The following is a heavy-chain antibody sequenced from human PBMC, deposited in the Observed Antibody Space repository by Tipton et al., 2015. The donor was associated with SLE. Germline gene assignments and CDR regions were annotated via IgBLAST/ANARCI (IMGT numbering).Heavy chain of an antibody. J-gene: IGHJ6*02. Sequence: TLSLTCTVSGAPISSYYWTWIRQPPGKGLEWIGYISDGGDTNYNPSLKSRVTISVDPAKNEFSLKLTSVTAADTAVYYCARGKLTWRGAIIGADVWGQGTTVNVSS. V-gene: IGHV4-59*08. CDR1: GAPISSYY. D-gene: IGHD2-15*01. CDR3: ARGKLTWRGAIIGADV. CDR2: ISDGGDT.